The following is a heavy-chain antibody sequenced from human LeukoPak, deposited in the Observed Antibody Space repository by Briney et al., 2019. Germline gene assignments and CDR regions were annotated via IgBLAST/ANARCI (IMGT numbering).Heavy chain of an antibody. V-gene: IGHV5-51*01. CDR3: ARQVGNAYYAAYFDY. Sequence: GESLKISCKGSGYSFTSYWIGWVRQMPGKGPEWMGIIYPGDSDTRYSPSFQGQVTISADKSISTAYLQWSSLKASDTAMYYCARQVGNAYYAAYFDYWGQGTLVTVSS. CDR2: IYPGDSDT. J-gene: IGHJ4*02. D-gene: IGHD3-10*01. CDR1: GYSFTSYW.